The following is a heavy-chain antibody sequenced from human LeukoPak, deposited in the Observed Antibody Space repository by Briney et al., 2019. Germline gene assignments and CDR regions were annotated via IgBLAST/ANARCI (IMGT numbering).Heavy chain of an antibody. D-gene: IGHD6-13*01. J-gene: IGHJ4*02. CDR2: ISWNSGSI. CDR1: GFTFDDYA. V-gene: IGHV3-9*01. Sequence: TGGSLRLSCAASGFTFDDYAMHWVRQAPGEGLEWVSGISWNSGSIGYADSVKGRFTISRDNAKNSLYLQMNSLRAEDTALYYCAKDTSYSSSWHPLDYWGQGTLVTVSS. CDR3: AKDTSYSSSWHPLDY.